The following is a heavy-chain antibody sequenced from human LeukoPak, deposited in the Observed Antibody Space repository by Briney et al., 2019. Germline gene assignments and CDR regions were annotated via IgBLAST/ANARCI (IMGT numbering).Heavy chain of an antibody. Sequence: GASVKVSCKVSGYTLTELSMHWVRQAPGKGLEWMGGFDPEDGETIYAQKFQGRVTMTRDTSISTAYMELSRLRSDDTAVYYCARGALQYMIVVVHPGGDYWGQGTLVTVSS. J-gene: IGHJ4*02. CDR3: ARGALQYMIVVVHPGGDY. CDR2: FDPEDGET. CDR1: GYTLTELS. V-gene: IGHV1-24*01. D-gene: IGHD3-22*01.